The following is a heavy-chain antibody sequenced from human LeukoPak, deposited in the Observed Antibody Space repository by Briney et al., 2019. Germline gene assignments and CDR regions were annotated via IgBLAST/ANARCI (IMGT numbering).Heavy chain of an antibody. J-gene: IGHJ4*02. Sequence: GGSLRLSCAASGFTFSSYGMHWVRQAPGKGLEWVAFIRYDGSNKYYAGSVKGRFTISRDNSKNTLYLQVNSLRAEDTAVYYCAKEVLPPLDIVVVPAAGPPDYWGQGTLVTVSS. D-gene: IGHD2-2*03. CDR2: IRYDGSNK. V-gene: IGHV3-30*02. CDR1: GFTFSSYG. CDR3: AKEVLPPLDIVVVPAAGPPDY.